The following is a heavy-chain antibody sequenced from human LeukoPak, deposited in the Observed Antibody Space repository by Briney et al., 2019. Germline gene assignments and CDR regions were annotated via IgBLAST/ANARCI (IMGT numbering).Heavy chain of an antibody. CDR2: INHSGST. CDR1: GGSFSGYY. CDR3: ARGLCGHTKQWLASHYYYYGMDV. D-gene: IGHD6-19*01. J-gene: IGHJ6*04. Sequence: SETLSLTCAVYGGSFSGYYWSWIRQPPGKGLEWIGEINHSGSTNYNPSLKSRVTIPVDTSRNQFSLKLSSVTAADTAVYYCARGLCGHTKQWLASHYYYYGMDVWGKGTTVTVSS. V-gene: IGHV4-34*01.